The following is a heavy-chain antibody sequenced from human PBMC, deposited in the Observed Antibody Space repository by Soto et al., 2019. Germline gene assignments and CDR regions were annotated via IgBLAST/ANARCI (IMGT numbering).Heavy chain of an antibody. Sequence: PSQTLSLTCAISGDSASSNSAAWNWIRQSPSRGLEWLGRTYYRSKWYNDYAVSVKSRITINPDTSKNQFSLQLNSVTPEDTAVYYCARDAPIGGYCSGGSCLKYNWFDPWGQGTLVTVSS. D-gene: IGHD2-15*01. CDR1: GDSASSNSAA. CDR3: ARDAPIGGYCSGGSCLKYNWFDP. J-gene: IGHJ5*02. CDR2: TYYRSKWYN. V-gene: IGHV6-1*01.